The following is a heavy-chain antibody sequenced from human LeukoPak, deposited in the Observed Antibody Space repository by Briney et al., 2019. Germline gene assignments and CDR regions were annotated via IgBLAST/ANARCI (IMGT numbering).Heavy chain of an antibody. V-gene: IGHV3-23*01. Sequence: PGRSLRLSCAASGFTFSSYGMHWVRQAPGKGLEWVSGISDSGGSTFYADSVKGRFTISRDNSKNILYLQMNSLRADDTAVYYCAKVSESNYDILTGYYTPYYFDYWGQGTLVTVSS. J-gene: IGHJ4*02. D-gene: IGHD3-9*01. CDR2: ISDSGGST. CDR1: GFTFSSYG. CDR3: AKVSESNYDILTGYYTPYYFDY.